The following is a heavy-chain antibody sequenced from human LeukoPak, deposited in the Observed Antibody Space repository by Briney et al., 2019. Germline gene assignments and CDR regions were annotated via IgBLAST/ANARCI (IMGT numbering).Heavy chain of an antibody. CDR2: IYTGGTT. D-gene: IGHD4-17*01. CDR1: EFTVSNNY. Sequence: PGGSLRLSCAASEFTVSNNYMSWVRQAPGKGLEWVSVIYTGGTTYYADSVKGRFTISRDNSKNTLCLQMNSLRPEDTAVYYCARDFGPYGDRDRYYYYMDVWGKGTTVTVSS. V-gene: IGHV3-66*02. CDR3: ARDFGPYGDRDRYYYYMDV. J-gene: IGHJ6*03.